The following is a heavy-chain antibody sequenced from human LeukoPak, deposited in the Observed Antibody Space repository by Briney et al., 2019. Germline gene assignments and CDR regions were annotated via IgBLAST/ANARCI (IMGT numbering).Heavy chain of an antibody. CDR1: GGTFSSYA. CDR2: IIPIFGAA. Sequence: GASVKVSCKASGGTFSSYAISWVRQAPGQGLEWMGGIIPIFGAANYAQKFQGRVTITADESTSTAYMELSSLRSEDTAVYYCTRTDAQDTAMEDYWGQGTLVTVSS. CDR3: TRTDAQDTAMEDY. D-gene: IGHD5-18*01. V-gene: IGHV1-69*13. J-gene: IGHJ4*02.